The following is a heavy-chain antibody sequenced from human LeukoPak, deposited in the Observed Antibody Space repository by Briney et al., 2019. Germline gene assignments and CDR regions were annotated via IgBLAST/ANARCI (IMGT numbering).Heavy chain of an antibody. CDR3: ASQFIHRYNWNYVHWFDP. D-gene: IGHD1-7*01. J-gene: IGHJ5*02. Sequence: PGGSLRLSCAASGFTFSDYYMSWIRQAPGKGLEWVSYISSSGSTIYYADSVKGRFTISRDNAKNSLYLQMNSLRAEDTAVYYCASQFIHRYNWNYVHWFDPWGQGTLVTVSS. CDR1: GFTFSDYY. V-gene: IGHV3-11*01. CDR2: ISSSGSTI.